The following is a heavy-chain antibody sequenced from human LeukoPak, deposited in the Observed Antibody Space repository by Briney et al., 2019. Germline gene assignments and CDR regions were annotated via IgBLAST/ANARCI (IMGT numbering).Heavy chain of an antibody. J-gene: IGHJ4*02. D-gene: IGHD2-2*01. CDR2: IYPGDSDT. V-gene: IGHV5-51*01. CDR3: ARQRYCSSTSCDVIFDY. Sequence: PGESLKISCKGSGYSFTSYWIGWVRQMPGKGLEWMGIIYPGDSDTRYSPSFQGQVTISADKSISTAYLQWSSLKASDTAMYYCARQRYCSSTSCDVIFDYWGQGTLVTVSS. CDR1: GYSFTSYW.